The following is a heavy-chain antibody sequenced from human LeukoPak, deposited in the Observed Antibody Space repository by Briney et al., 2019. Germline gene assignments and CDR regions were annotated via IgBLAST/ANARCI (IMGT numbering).Heavy chain of an antibody. J-gene: IGHJ4*02. D-gene: IGHD1-1*01. CDR3: AKDRRYNWNDGGYFEY. V-gene: IGHV3-23*01. CDR1: GFTFSSYS. CDR2: ITGSGGAT. Sequence: GGSLRLSCAASGFTFSSYSMNWVRQAPGKGLEWVSGITGSGGATYYADSVEGRFTISRDNSKNTLFLQVNSLRAEDTAVYYCAKDRRYNWNDGGYFEYWGQGMLVTVSS.